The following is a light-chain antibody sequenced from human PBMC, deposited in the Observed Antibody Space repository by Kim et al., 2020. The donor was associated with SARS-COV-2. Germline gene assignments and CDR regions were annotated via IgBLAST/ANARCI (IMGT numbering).Light chain of an antibody. V-gene: IGLV3-19*01. Sequence: SSELTQDPAVSVALGQTVRITCQGDSLRSYYATWYQQKPGQAPILVIYGKNNRSSGIPDRFSGSSSGNTASLTLTGTQAGDEADYYCNSRDSNDTVVFGG. CDR3: NSRDSNDTVV. J-gene: IGLJ2*01. CDR2: GKN. CDR1: SLRSYY.